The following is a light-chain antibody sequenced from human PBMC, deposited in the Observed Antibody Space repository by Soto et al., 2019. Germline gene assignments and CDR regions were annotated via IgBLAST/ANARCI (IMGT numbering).Light chain of an antibody. Sequence: DIQMTQSPSTLSGSVGDRVTITCRASQTISSWLAWCQQKPGKAPKLLIYKASTLMSGVPSTFSGSGSGTEFTLPTISLQPDDFVTYYCQQYNSYSWAFGQGTKVDIK. V-gene: IGKV1-5*03. J-gene: IGKJ1*01. CDR3: QQYNSYSWA. CDR1: QTISSW. CDR2: KAS.